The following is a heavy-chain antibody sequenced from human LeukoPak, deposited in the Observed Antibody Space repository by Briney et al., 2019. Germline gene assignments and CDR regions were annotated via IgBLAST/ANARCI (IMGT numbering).Heavy chain of an antibody. CDR3: ATERNWAFDY. V-gene: IGHV3-7*01. D-gene: IGHD7-27*01. Sequence: GGSLRRSCAASGFTFSHFWVSWVRQAQEKGLEWVATIKPDGSEGHYVDSVKGRFTISGDNAKNSLYLQMNSLRAEDTAVYYCATERNWAFDYWGQGTLVTVSS. CDR2: IKPDGSEG. CDR1: GFTFSHFW. J-gene: IGHJ4*02.